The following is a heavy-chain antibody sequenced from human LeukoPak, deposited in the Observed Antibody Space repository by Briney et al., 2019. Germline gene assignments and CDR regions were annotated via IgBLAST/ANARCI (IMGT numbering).Heavy chain of an antibody. CDR3: AKDMESSSSWYHSGFDP. Sequence: PGGSLRLSCAASGFTFSSYAMSWVRQAPGKGLEWVSAISGSGGSTYYADSVKGRFTISRDNSKNTLYLQMNSLRAEDTAVYYCAKDMESSSSWYHSGFDPWGQGTLVTVSS. J-gene: IGHJ5*02. CDR1: GFTFSSYA. D-gene: IGHD6-13*01. CDR2: ISGSGGST. V-gene: IGHV3-23*01.